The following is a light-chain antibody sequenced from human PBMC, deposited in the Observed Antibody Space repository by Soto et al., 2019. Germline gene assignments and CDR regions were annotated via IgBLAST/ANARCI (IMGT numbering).Light chain of an antibody. CDR3: QQYGSSPGWT. CDR2: GAS. Sequence: EIVLTQSPGTLSLSPGERATLSCRASQSVSSSYLAWYQQKPGQAPRLLIYGASSRATGIPDRFSGSGSGTDFTVTITRLEPEDFAVYYCQQYGSSPGWTLGQGTKVDI. V-gene: IGKV3-20*01. CDR1: QSVSSSY. J-gene: IGKJ1*01.